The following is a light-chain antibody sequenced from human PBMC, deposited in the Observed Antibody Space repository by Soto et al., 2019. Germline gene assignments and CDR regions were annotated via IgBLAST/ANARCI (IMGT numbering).Light chain of an antibody. CDR2: EVS. Sequence: QSVLTQPASVSGSPGQSITISCTGTNSDVGDYNYVSWYQQHPGKAPKLMICEVSSRPSGVSNRFSGSKSGNTASLTISGLQPEDEADYYCSTYTTSSTLVFGTGTKVTVL. CDR1: NSDVGDYNY. V-gene: IGLV2-14*03. J-gene: IGLJ1*01. CDR3: STYTTSSTLV.